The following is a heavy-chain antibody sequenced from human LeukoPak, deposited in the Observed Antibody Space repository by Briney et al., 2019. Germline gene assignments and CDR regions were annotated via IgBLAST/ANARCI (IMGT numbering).Heavy chain of an antibody. J-gene: IGHJ4*02. CDR2: INPNSGGT. CDR1: GYTFTDYY. D-gene: IGHD6-6*01. Sequence: ASVKVSCKVSGYTFTDYYMHWVRQAPGQGLEWMGWINPNSGGTNFTHKFQGRVAMTRDTSISTAYMELGSLRSDDTAVYYCARARWQLVPYFDSWGQGTLVTVSS. CDR3: ARARWQLVPYFDS. V-gene: IGHV1-2*07.